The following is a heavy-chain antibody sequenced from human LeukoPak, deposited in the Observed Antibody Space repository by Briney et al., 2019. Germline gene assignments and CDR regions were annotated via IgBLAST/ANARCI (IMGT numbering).Heavy chain of an antibody. D-gene: IGHD3-10*01. J-gene: IGHJ6*03. Sequence: GGSLRLSCAASGFTFSSYGMHWVRQAPGKGLEWVAFIRYDGSNKYYADSVKGRFTTSRDNSKNTLYLQMNSLRAEDTAVYYCAKGVLWFGELYYMDVWGKGTTVTISS. CDR2: IRYDGSNK. CDR3: AKGVLWFGELYYMDV. V-gene: IGHV3-30*02. CDR1: GFTFSSYG.